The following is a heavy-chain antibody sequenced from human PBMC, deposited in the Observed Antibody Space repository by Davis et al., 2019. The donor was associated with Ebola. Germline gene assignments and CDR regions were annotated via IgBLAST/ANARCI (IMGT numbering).Heavy chain of an antibody. Sequence: GESLKISCAASGFTFSSNSMNWVRQAPGKGLEWVSFISSSSNYIYYADSVKGRFTVSRDNSKNTLYLQMNSLRAEDTALYHCARAATDSSGYYHILDYWGQGTLVTVSS. J-gene: IGHJ4*02. CDR1: GFTFSSNS. D-gene: IGHD3-22*01. CDR2: ISSSSNYI. V-gene: IGHV3-21*04. CDR3: ARAATDSSGYYHILDY.